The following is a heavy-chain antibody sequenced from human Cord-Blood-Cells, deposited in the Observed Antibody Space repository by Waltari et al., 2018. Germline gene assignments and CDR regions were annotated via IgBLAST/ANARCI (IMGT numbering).Heavy chain of an antibody. CDR3: ARRFPRSSWYGKGPWFDP. V-gene: IGHV4-34*01. CDR1: GGSFSRYY. J-gene: IGHJ5*02. D-gene: IGHD6-13*01. CDR2: INHSGST. Sequence: QVQLQQWGAGLLTPSDTLSLTRAVYGGSFSRYYWSWIRQPPGKGQEWIWEINHSGSTNYNPSFKSGVTISVETSKLQFSLKLSSVTAADTAVYYCARRFPRSSWYGKGPWFDPWGQGTLVTVSS.